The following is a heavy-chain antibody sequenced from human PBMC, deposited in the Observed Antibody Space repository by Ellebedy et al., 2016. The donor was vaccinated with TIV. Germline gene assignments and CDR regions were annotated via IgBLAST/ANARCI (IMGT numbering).Heavy chain of an antibody. J-gene: IGHJ6*02. V-gene: IGHV1-46*01. Sequence: AASVKVSCKASGGTFSSYAISWVRQAPGQGLEWMGIINPSGGSTSCAQKFQGRVTMTSDTSTSTVYMELSSLRSEDTAVYYCASPRTHGRGRVYYYGMDVWGQGTTVTVSS. D-gene: IGHD3-16*01. CDR2: INPSGGST. CDR3: ASPRTHGRGRVYYYGMDV. CDR1: GGTFSSYA.